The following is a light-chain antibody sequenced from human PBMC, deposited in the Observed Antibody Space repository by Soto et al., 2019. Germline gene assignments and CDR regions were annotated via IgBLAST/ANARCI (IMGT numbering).Light chain of an antibody. CDR1: QSLSSSS. CDR3: QQYDSSPRT. V-gene: IGKV3-20*01. J-gene: IGKJ1*01. Sequence: DIELTQFPATLCFPPRERATLSCRPSQSLSSSSLAWYQQKPGQAPRLLISGASSRAADIPDRFSGSGSGTDFTLTINRLEPEDFAVYHCQQYDSSPRTFGQGTKVDIK. CDR2: GAS.